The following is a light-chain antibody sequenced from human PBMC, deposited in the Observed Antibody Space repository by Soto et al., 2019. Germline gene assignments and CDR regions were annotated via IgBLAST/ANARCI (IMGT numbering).Light chain of an antibody. CDR3: LQYNGYYRT. Sequence: DIQMPQSPTPLSASLGDTFTITCLASQTISGWLAWYQQRPGKAPNLLIFDASTLESGVPSRFSGSGSGTTFTLTISSLQSDDFATYYCLQYNGYYRTFCQGTKVDNK. V-gene: IGKV1-5*01. CDR1: QTISGW. CDR2: DAS. J-gene: IGKJ1*01.